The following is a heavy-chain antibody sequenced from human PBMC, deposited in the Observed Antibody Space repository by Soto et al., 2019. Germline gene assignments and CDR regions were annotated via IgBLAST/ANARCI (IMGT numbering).Heavy chain of an antibody. CDR1: GFTFSSYG. J-gene: IGHJ6*02. V-gene: IGHV3-33*01. CDR3: ARDRGTYYGSGSLYYGMDV. CDR2: IWYDGSNK. Sequence: GGSLRLSCAESGFTFSSYGMHWVRQAPGKGLEWVAVIWYDGSNKYYADSVKGRFTISRDNSKNTLYLQMNSLRAEDTAVYYCARDRGTYYGSGSLYYGMDVWGQGTTVTVSS. D-gene: IGHD3-10*01.